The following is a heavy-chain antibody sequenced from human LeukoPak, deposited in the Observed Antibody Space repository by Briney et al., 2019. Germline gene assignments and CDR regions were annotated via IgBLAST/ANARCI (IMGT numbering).Heavy chain of an antibody. V-gene: IGHV3-30*02. CDR3: AKVPSSSSWHWFDP. CDR1: GFTFSSYD. D-gene: IGHD6-13*01. CDR2: IRSDGSQK. Sequence: PGGSLRLSCAASGFTFSSYDMHWVRQAPDKGLEWVAFIRSDGSQKNYADSVKGRFTISRDNSKNTLYLQMNSLRAEDTAVYYCAKVPSSSSWHWFDPWGQGTLVTVSS. J-gene: IGHJ5*02.